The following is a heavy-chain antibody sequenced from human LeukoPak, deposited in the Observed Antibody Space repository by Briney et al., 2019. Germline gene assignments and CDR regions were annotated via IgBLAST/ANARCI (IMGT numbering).Heavy chain of an antibody. D-gene: IGHD4-17*01. CDR1: GGSFSGYY. Sequence: SETLSLTCAVYGGSFSGYYWSWIRQPPGKGLEWIGEINHSGSTNYNPSLKSRVTISVDTSKNQFSLKLSSVTAADTAVYYCARSGTHYGGNSSYWGQGTLVTVSS. CDR2: INHSGST. V-gene: IGHV4-34*01. J-gene: IGHJ4*02. CDR3: ARSGTHYGGNSSY.